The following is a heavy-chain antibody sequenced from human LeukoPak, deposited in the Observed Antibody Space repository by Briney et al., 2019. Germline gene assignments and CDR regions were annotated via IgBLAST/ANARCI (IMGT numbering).Heavy chain of an antibody. Sequence: GGSLRLFCAASGFTFSNYWMSWLRQAPGKGLEWVANIKTDGGEQYYVDSVKGRFTISRDNAKNSLYLQMNSLRAEDTAVYYCATYYYASSACKDWGQGTLVTVSS. D-gene: IGHD3-22*01. V-gene: IGHV3-7*05. CDR2: IKTDGGEQ. CDR1: GFTFSNYW. J-gene: IGHJ4*02. CDR3: ATYYYASSACKD.